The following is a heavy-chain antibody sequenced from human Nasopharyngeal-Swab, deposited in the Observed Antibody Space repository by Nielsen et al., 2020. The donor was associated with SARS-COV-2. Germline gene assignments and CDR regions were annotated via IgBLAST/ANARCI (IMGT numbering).Heavy chain of an antibody. V-gene: IGHV4-59*01. CDR1: GGSFSGYY. CDR3: AREYYDILTGYSRFEY. D-gene: IGHD3-9*01. Sequence: SETLSLTCAVYGGSFSGYYWSWIRQPPGKGLEWIGYIHSSGSTKYNPSLKSRGTISVDKSKNQFSLKLSSVTAADTAVYYCAREYYDILTGYSRFEYWGQGTLVTVSS. J-gene: IGHJ4*02. CDR2: IHSSGST.